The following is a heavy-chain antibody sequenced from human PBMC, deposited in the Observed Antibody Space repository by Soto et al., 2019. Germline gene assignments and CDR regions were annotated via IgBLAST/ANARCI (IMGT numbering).Heavy chain of an antibody. J-gene: IGHJ3*02. CDR2: IIPILGIA. Sequence: SVKVSCKASGGTISRYTVSWVRQAPGQGLEWMGRIIPILGIANYAQKFQGRVTMTEDTSTDTAYMELSSLRSEDTAVYYCATTSPRRYCSGGSCEPYRPDDAFDIWGQGTMVTVSS. CDR3: ATTSPRRYCSGGSCEPYRPDDAFDI. V-gene: IGHV1-69*02. CDR1: GGTISRYT. D-gene: IGHD2-15*01.